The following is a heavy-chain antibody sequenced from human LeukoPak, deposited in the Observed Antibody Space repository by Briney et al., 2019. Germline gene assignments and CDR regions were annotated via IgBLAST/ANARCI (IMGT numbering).Heavy chain of an antibody. V-gene: IGHV4-38-2*02. CDR3: TRDEVIPTDLRGY. D-gene: IGHD2-2*01. CDR2: IYHSGTT. Sequence: SETLSLTCTVSGGSISSGYYWGWIRRPPGKGLGWIGTIYHSGTTYYNPSLKSRATISVDTSKNQFSLKLNSVTAADTAVYYCTRDEVIPTDLRGYWGQGTLVTVSS. J-gene: IGHJ4*02. CDR1: GGSISSGYY.